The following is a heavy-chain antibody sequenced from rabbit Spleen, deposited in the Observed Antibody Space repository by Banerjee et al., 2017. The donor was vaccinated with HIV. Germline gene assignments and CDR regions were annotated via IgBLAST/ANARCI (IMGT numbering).Heavy chain of an antibody. V-gene: IGHV1S47*01. D-gene: IGHD7-1*01. CDR3: ARESSYAGYAGHYIDAYFDL. J-gene: IGHJ4*01. Sequence: QEQLVESGGGLVQPEGSLTLTCKASGFDFSSNAMCWVRQAPGKGPEWIACIANGDGSTYYASWVNGRFTISRSTSLNTVTLQMTSLTAADTATYFCARESSYAGYAGHYIDAYFDLWAPGTLVTVS. CDR1: GFDFSSNA. CDR2: IANGDGST.